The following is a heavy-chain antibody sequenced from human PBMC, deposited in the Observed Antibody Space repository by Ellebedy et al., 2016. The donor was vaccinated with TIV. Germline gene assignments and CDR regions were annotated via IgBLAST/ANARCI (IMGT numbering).Heavy chain of an antibody. CDR2: IFYSGST. Sequence: MPSETLSLTCTVSDGSISSSGYYWGWIRQPPGQGLEWIGNIFYSGSTYYSPSLDPSLKSRVPISVDRSKNQFSLNVTSVTAADTAVYYCARGGAAGSSDYYYGMDVWGQGTTVTVSS. D-gene: IGHD6-13*01. CDR3: ARGGAAGSSDYYYGMDV. V-gene: IGHV4-39*01. CDR1: DGSISSSGYY. J-gene: IGHJ6*02.